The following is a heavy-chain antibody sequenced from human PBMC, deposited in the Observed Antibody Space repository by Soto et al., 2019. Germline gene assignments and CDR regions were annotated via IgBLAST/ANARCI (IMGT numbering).Heavy chain of an antibody. V-gene: IGHV4-34*01. Sequence: SETLSLTCAVYGGSFSGYYWSWIRQPPGKGLEWIGEINHSGSTNYNPSLKGRVTISVDTSKKQFSLKLSSVTAADTAVYYCARGATASRNFQHWGQGTLVTVSS. CDR1: GGSFSGYY. D-gene: IGHD1-26*01. J-gene: IGHJ1*01. CDR3: ARGATASRNFQH. CDR2: INHSGST.